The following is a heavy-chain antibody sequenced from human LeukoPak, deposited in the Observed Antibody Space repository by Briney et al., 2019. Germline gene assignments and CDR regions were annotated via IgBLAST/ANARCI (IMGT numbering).Heavy chain of an antibody. CDR3: AKLMLPGATAAYYFDS. CDR2: ISDSGDRT. CDR1: GFTFSSYA. Sequence: GGSLRLSCAVSGFTFSSYAMSWVRQAPGKGLEWVSSISDSGDRTYYADSVKGRFTISRDNSKNTLYLQMNSLTAEDTAVYYCAKLMLPGATAAYYFDSWGQGSLVTVSS. V-gene: IGHV3-23*01. D-gene: IGHD2-2*01. J-gene: IGHJ4*02.